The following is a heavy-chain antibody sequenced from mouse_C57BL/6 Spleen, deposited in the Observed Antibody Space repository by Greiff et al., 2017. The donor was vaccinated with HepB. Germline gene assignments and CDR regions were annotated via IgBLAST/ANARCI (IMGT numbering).Heavy chain of an antibody. CDR2: INPNNGGT. Sequence: VHVKQSGPELVKPGASVKMSCKASGYTFTDYNMHWVEQSHGKSLEWIGYINPNNGGTSYNQKFKGKATLTVNKSSSTAYMELRSLTSEDSAVYYCARFGLLFFDYWGQGTTLTVSS. V-gene: IGHV1-22*01. D-gene: IGHD1-1*01. CDR1: GYTFTDYN. J-gene: IGHJ2*01. CDR3: ARFGLLFFDY.